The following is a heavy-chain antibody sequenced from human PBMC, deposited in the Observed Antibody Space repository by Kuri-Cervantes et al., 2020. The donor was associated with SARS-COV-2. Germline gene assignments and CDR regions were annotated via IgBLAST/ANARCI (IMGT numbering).Heavy chain of an antibody. CDR1: VYSFTTYW. J-gene: IGHJ6*03. Sequence: KDSCMGSVYSFTTYWIGGVRQMPGKGLEWMGLIYTGDSDTRYSPSFQGQVTISADKSLSTAFLQWSSLKASDTAIYYFARRAYGEQVDYYYMDVWGKGTTVTVSS. D-gene: IGHD4-17*01. CDR2: IYTGDSDT. V-gene: IGHV5-51*01. CDR3: ARRAYGEQVDYYYMDV.